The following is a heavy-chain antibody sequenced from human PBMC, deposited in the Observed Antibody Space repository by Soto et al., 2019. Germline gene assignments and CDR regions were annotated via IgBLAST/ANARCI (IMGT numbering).Heavy chain of an antibody. D-gene: IGHD3-22*01. CDR3: ARELIRITMIHAAFDI. J-gene: IGHJ3*02. V-gene: IGHV4-31*03. CDR2: IYYSGST. Sequence: PSETLSLTCTVSGGSISSGGYCWSWIRQHPGKGLEWIGYIYYSGSTYYNPSLKSRVTISVDTSKNQFSLKLSSVTAADTAVYYCARELIRITMIHAAFDIWGQGTMVTVSS. CDR1: GGSISSGGYC.